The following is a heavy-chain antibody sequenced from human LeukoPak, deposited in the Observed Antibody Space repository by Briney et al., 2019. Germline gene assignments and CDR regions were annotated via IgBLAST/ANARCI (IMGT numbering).Heavy chain of an antibody. D-gene: IGHD3-10*01. J-gene: IGHJ4*02. Sequence: GGSLRLSCAASGFTLSSYAMSWVRQAPGKGLEWVSAISGSGGSTYYADSVKGRFTISRDNSKNTLYLQMNSLRAEDTAVYYCAKDRLVGGSGSSGDFDYWGQGTLVTVSS. CDR2: ISGSGGST. CDR3: AKDRLVGGSGSSGDFDY. CDR1: GFTLSSYA. V-gene: IGHV3-23*01.